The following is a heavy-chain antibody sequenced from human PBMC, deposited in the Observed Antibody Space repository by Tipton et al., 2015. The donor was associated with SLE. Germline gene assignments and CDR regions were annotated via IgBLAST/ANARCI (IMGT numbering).Heavy chain of an antibody. V-gene: IGHV4-39*01. D-gene: IGHD2-21*01. Sequence: TLSLTCTVSGGSISSSSYYWGWIRQPPGKGLEWIGSIYYSGSTYYNPSLKSRATISVDTSKNQFSLKLSSVTAADTAVYYCGGGDWTRWGHWGQGTLVTVSS. J-gene: IGHJ4*02. CDR2: IYYSGST. CDR1: GGSISSSSYY. CDR3: GGGDWTRWGH.